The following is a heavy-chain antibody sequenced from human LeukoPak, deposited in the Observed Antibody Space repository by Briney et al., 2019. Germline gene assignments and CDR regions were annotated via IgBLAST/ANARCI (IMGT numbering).Heavy chain of an antibody. V-gene: IGHV1-2*02. J-gene: IGHJ4*02. CDR1: GYTFTGYY. CDR2: INPNSGGT. CDR3: ARDYFTANDY. Sequence: GASVTVSCKASGYTFTGYYIHWLRQAPGQGLEWMGWINPNSGGTNDAQKFQGRVTRTRDTSISTAYMELSRLRTDVTAVYYCARDYFTANDYWGQGTLVTVSS. D-gene: IGHD2-21*02.